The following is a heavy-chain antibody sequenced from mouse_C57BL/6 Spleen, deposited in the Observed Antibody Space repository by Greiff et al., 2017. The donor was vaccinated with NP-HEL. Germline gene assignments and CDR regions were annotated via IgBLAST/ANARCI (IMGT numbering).Heavy chain of an antibody. V-gene: IGHV1-50*01. CDR2: IDPSDSYT. J-gene: IGHJ3*01. CDR3: ATITTVVANPWFAY. CDR1: GYTFTSYW. D-gene: IGHD1-1*01. Sequence: QVQLQQPGAELVKPGASVKLSCKASGYTFTSYWMQWVKQRPGQGLEWIGEIDPSDSYTNYNQKFKGQATLTVDTSASTAYMQLSSLTSEDSAVYYCATITTVVANPWFAYWGQGTLVTVSA.